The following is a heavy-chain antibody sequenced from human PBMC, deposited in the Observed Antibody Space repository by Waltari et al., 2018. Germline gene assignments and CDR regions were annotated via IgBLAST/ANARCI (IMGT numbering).Heavy chain of an antibody. CDR1: GFPLSGTW. CDR3: ARDGLYGDYGYYFDY. V-gene: IGHV3-74*01. D-gene: IGHD4-17*01. J-gene: IGHJ4*02. CDR2: ISGDGSTI. Sequence: EVQLVESGGGLVQPGGSLRLSCAASGFPLSGTWLHWVRRVPGKGLVWVSRISGDGSTINYADSVKGRFTISRDTAKNTLYLQMNSLRAEDTAVYYCARDGLYGDYGYYFDYWGQGTLVTVSS.